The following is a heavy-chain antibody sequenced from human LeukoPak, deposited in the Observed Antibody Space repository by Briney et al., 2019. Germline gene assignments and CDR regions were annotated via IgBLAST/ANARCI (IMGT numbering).Heavy chain of an antibody. CDR3: AKYRITMIVVGGAFAI. V-gene: IGHV3-23*01. J-gene: IGHJ3*02. CDR2: ISGSGDST. Sequence: GGSLRLSCAASGFTFSTYAMSWVRQAPGKGLEWVSGISGSGDSTYYADSVKGRFTISRDNSKNTLYLQMNSLRAEDAAVYYCAKYRITMIVVGGAFAIWGQGTMVTVSS. CDR1: GFTFSTYA. D-gene: IGHD3-22*01.